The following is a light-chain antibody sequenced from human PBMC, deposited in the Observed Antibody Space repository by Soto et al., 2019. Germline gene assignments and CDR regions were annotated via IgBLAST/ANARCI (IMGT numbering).Light chain of an antibody. CDR2: AAS. Sequence: IQLTQSPSSLSASVGDRVTITCRASQGVSSFLAWYQQEPGKAPKLLIYAASTLQSGVPSRFSGSGSGTDFTLTISSLQPEDFATYYCQRLNTYPTFGQGTRLEIK. CDR1: QGVSSF. CDR3: QRLNTYPT. V-gene: IGKV1-9*01. J-gene: IGKJ5*01.